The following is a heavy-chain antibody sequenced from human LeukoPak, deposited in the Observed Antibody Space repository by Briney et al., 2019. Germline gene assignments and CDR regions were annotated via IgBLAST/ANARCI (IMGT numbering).Heavy chain of an antibody. J-gene: IGHJ4*02. CDR3: ARAPFAWEPLHFDY. D-gene: IGHD1-26*01. CDR1: VFTFSTYA. V-gene: IGHV3-30-3*01. CDR2: ISYDGSNK. Sequence: PGGSLRLSCAASVFTFSTYAMHWVRQAPGKGLEWVAVISYDGSNKYYGDSVKGRFTISRDNSKNTLYLQMNSLRAEDTAVYYWARAPFAWEPLHFDYWGQGPLVTVSS.